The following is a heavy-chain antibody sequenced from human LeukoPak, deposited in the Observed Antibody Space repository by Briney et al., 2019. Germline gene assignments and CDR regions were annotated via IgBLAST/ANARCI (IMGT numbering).Heavy chain of an antibody. CDR1: RFIFSNYE. CDR2: ISSSGSTI. V-gene: IGHV3-48*03. CDR3: ARGPVGAAAGTGWFDP. J-gene: IGHJ5*02. D-gene: IGHD6-13*01. Sequence: GGSLRLSCTASRFIFSNYEMNWVRQAPGKGLEWVSYISSSGSTIYYADSVKGRFTISRDNAKNSLYLQMNSLRAEDTAVYYCARGPVGAAAGTGWFDPWGQGTLVTVSS.